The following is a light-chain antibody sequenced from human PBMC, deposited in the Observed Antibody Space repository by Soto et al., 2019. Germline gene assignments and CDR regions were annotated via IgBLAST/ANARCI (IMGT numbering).Light chain of an antibody. CDR3: SSYTITSTRL. J-gene: IGLJ1*01. CDR1: SIDIGAYDL. CDR2: DVS. V-gene: IGLV2-14*01. Sequence: QSVLTQPASVSGSPGQSITISCTGTSIDIGAYDLVSWFQQHPGKAPKVMIYDVSIRPSGVSNRFSGSKSGNTASLTISGLQAEDEADYYCSSYTITSTRLFGTGTKLTVL.